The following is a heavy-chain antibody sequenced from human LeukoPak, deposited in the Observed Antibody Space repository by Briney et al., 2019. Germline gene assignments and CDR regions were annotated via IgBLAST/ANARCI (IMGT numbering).Heavy chain of an antibody. D-gene: IGHD3-22*01. CDR3: ARGVKQYYDSSGYQIYFDY. V-gene: IGHV4-39*07. Sequence: SETLSLTCTVSGGSISSSSYYWGWIRQPPGKGLEWIGSIYYSGSTYYNPSLKSRVTISVDTSKNQFSLKLSSVTAADTAVYYCARGVKQYYDSSGYQIYFDYWGQGTLVTVSS. CDR2: IYYSGST. CDR1: GGSISSSSYY. J-gene: IGHJ4*02.